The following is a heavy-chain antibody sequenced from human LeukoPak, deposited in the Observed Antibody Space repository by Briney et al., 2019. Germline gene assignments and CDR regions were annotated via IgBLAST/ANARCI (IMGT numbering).Heavy chain of an antibody. CDR2: INPNSGGT. D-gene: IGHD3-22*01. CDR3: ARGVHKFYYDSSDYQPYALDI. CDR1: GYTFTGYY. Sequence: GASVKVSCKASGYTFTGYYMHWVRQAPGQGLEWMGWINPNSGGTNYAQKFQGRVTMTRDTSTSTVYMELSSLRSEDTAVYYCARGVHKFYYDSSDYQPYALDIWGQGTMVTISS. V-gene: IGHV1-2*02. J-gene: IGHJ3*02.